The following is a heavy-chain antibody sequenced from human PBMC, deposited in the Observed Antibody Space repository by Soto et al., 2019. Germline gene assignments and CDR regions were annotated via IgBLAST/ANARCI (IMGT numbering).Heavy chain of an antibody. J-gene: IGHJ4*02. D-gene: IGHD3-10*01. CDR1: GFTIGDAA. CDR3: ARDQHYYASGSLDR. V-gene: IGHV3-49*03. CDR2: IRSNPYGGTT. Sequence: GGSLRLSCTVSGFTIGDAAINWFRQAPGKGLEWVGFIRSNPYGGTTEYAASVKDRFIISRDDSKSSAYLQMNSLKTEDTAVYYCARDQHYYASGSLDRWGQGSLVTVYS.